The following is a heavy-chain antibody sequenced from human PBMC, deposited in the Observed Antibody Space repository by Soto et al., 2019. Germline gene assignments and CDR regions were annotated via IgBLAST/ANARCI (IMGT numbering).Heavy chain of an antibody. D-gene: IGHD3-22*01. CDR1: GFTFSSYG. CDR3: AKEPYYYDSSGYYDY. Sequence: PWWSLRLSCSASGFTFSSYGMHWLRQAPGKGLEWVAVISYDGSNKYYADSVKGRFTISRDNSKNTLYLQMNSLRAEDTAVYYCAKEPYYYDSSGYYDYWGQGTLVTVSS. V-gene: IGHV3-30*18. CDR2: ISYDGSNK. J-gene: IGHJ4*02.